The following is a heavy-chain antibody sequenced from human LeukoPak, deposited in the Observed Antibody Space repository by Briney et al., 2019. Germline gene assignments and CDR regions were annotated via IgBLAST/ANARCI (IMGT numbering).Heavy chain of an antibody. D-gene: IGHD3-10*01. V-gene: IGHV3-15*05. Sequence: GGSLRLSCAASGFTFSSYAMSWVRQAPGKGLEWVGRIKSKGDGETTDYASFVKGRFSMSRDDSRATMYLQMYSLEAEDTAVYYCTTDLGATMIRGVIVSWGQGALVTVSS. CDR2: IKSKGDGETT. CDR3: TTDLGATMIRGVIVS. CDR1: GFTFSSYA. J-gene: IGHJ4*02.